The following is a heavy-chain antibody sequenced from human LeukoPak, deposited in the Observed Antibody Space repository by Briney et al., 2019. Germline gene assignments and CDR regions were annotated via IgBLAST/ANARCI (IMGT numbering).Heavy chain of an antibody. D-gene: IGHD3-22*01. CDR3: ARAGDSSDYGDY. CDR2: INHSGST. J-gene: IGHJ4*02. Sequence: PSETLSLTCAVYGRSFSGYYWSCIRQPPGKGLEWIGEINHSGSTNYNPTLKSRVTISVDTSKNQFSLKLSSVTAADTALYYCARAGDSSDYGDYWSPGTLVTVSS. V-gene: IGHV4-34*01. CDR1: GRSFSGYY.